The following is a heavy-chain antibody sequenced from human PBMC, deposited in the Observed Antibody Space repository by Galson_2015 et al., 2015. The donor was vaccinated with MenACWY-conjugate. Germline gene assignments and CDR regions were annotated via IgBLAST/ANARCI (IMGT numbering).Heavy chain of an antibody. CDR3: AGVSGRYGFSGRDV. CDR2: INSDGSSS. Sequence: SLRLSCAASRFTFSSSWMHWVRQAPGKGLVWVSHINSDGSSSNYADSVKGRFTISRDNVENTLYLQMNRPRPEDTAVYFCAGVSGRYGFSGRDVWRQGTTVTGSS. J-gene: IGHJ6*02. CDR1: RFTFSSSW. V-gene: IGHV3-74*01. D-gene: IGHD1-26*01.